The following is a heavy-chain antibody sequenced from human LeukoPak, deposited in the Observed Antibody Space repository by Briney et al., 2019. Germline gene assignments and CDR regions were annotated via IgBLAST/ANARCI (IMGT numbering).Heavy chain of an antibody. D-gene: IGHD3-10*01. Sequence: GGSLRLSCTSSGFTFSNSAMSWVRQAPGKGLEWVSSIGGSGESTYYGDSVKGRFTISRDNSRNTLYLQMNSLRAEDTALYYCAKDLRTYGTGIYRLPTIIFDYWGQGILVTVSS. CDR1: GFTFSNSA. CDR3: AKDLRTYGTGIYRLPTIIFDY. CDR2: IGGSGEST. V-gene: IGHV3-23*01. J-gene: IGHJ4*02.